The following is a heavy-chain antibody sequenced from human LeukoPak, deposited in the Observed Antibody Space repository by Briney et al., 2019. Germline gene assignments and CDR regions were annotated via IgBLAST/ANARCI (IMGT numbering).Heavy chain of an antibody. D-gene: IGHD3-3*02. CDR2: IYYSGST. CDR3: ARELGSFDI. V-gene: IGHV4-59*12. J-gene: IGHJ3*02. CDR1: GGSISSYY. Sequence: PSETLSLTCTVSGGSISSYYWSWIRQPPGKGLEWIGYIYYSGSTNYNPSLKSRVTISVDTSKNQFSLQLNSVTPEDTAVYYCARELGSFDIWGQGTKVTVSS.